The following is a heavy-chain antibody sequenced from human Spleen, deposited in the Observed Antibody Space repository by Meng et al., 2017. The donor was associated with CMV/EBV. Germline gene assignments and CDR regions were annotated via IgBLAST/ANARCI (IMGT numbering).Heavy chain of an antibody. V-gene: IGHV1-69*04. CDR1: GGTFSSYT. CDR3: ARDYDFWSGSTSYYYGMDV. Sequence: SVKVFCKASGGTFSSYTISWVRQAPGQGLEWMGRIIPILGIAKYAQKFQGRVTITADKSTSTAYMELSSLRSEDTAVYYCARDYDFWSGSTSYYYGMDVWGQGTTVTVSS. D-gene: IGHD3-3*01. CDR2: IIPILGIA. J-gene: IGHJ6*02.